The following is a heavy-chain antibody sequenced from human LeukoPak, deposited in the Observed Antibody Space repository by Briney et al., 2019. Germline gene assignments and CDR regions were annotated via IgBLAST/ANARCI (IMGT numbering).Heavy chain of an antibody. CDR3: ARGTSSGFDY. V-gene: IGHV3-30-3*01. Sequence: GGSLRLSCAASGLTFSSYAMHWVRQAPGKGLEWVAVISYDGSNKYYADSVKGRFTISRDNSKNTLYLQMNSLRAGDTAVYYCARGTSSGFDYWGQGTLVTVSS. CDR1: GLTFSSYA. D-gene: IGHD6-19*01. CDR2: ISYDGSNK. J-gene: IGHJ4*02.